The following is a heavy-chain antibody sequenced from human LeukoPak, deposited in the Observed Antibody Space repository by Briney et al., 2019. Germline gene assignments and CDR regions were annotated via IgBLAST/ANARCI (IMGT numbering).Heavy chain of an antibody. CDR2: ISYDGSSK. J-gene: IGHJ4*02. D-gene: IGHD2-21*01. V-gene: IGHV3-30*03. Sequence: PGGSLRLSCAASGFTFSYYGMHWVRQAPGKGLEWVAVISYDGSSKYYADSVKGRFTISRDNSKNTLYLQMNSLRAEDTAVYYCSVGGTNSDDYWGQGTRVTVSS. CDR3: SVGGTNSDDY. CDR1: GFTFSYYG.